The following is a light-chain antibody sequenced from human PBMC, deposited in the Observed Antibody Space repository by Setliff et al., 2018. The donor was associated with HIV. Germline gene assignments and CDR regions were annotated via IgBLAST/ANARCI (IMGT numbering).Light chain of an antibody. V-gene: IGLV3-21*03. CDR3: QGWDSSSDHHYV. CDR2: DDN. J-gene: IGLJ1*01. Sequence: SYELTQPPSVSVAPGKTARITCGGNNIGSKSVHWYQQKPGQAPVLVVYDDNDRPSGIPERFSGSNSGNTATLTISRVEAGDEADYYCQGWDSSSDHHYVFGTGTKVTVL. CDR1: NIGSKS.